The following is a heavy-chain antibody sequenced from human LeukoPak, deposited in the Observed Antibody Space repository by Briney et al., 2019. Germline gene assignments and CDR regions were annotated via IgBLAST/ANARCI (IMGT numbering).Heavy chain of an antibody. V-gene: IGHV4-34*01. Sequence: PSETLSLTWAVYGGSFSGYHWSWIRQPPGKGLEWIGEINHSGSTNYNPSLKSRVTLSVDTSKNQFSLKLSSVTAADTAVYYCARGERGYRYYYYYMDVWGKGTTVTVSS. D-gene: IGHD5-18*01. CDR1: GGSFSGYH. CDR2: INHSGST. J-gene: IGHJ6*03. CDR3: ARGERGYRYYYYYMDV.